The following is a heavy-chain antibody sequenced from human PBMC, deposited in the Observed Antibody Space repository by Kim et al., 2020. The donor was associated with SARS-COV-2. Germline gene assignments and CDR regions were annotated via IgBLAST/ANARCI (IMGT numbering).Heavy chain of an antibody. CDR2: IYYSGST. CDR3: ARGAGHTYYDILTGYYWGYFDY. D-gene: IGHD3-9*01. CDR1: GGSISSYY. V-gene: IGHV4-59*01. J-gene: IGHJ4*02. Sequence: SETLSLTCTVSGGSISSYYWSWIRQPPGKGLEWIGYIYYSGSTNYNPSLKSRVTISVDTSKNQFSLKLSSVTAADTAVYYCARGAGHTYYDILTGYYWGYFDYWGQGTLVTVSS.